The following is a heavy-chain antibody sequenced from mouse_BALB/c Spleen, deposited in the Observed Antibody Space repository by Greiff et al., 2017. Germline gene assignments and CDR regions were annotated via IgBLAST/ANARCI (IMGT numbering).Heavy chain of an antibody. Sequence: QVQLQQPGAELVKPGAPVKLSCKASGYTFTSYWMNWVKQRPGRGLEWIGRIDPSDSETHYNQKFKDKATLTVDKSSSTAYIQLSSLTSEDSAVYYCARFDGYYEDWYFDVWGAGTTVTVSS. D-gene: IGHD2-3*01. CDR2: IDPSDSET. CDR3: ARFDGYYEDWYFDV. J-gene: IGHJ1*01. V-gene: IGHV1-69*02. CDR1: GYTFTSYW.